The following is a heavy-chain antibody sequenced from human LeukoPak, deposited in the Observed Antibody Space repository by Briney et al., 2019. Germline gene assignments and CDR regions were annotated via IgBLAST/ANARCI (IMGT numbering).Heavy chain of an antibody. V-gene: IGHV3-23*01. D-gene: IGHD3-10*01. CDR3: ASYFYASGRKHDS. J-gene: IGHJ4*02. Sequence: DSVKGRFTISRDNSKGTLYLQMSSLRVEDTAVCYCASYFYASGRKHDSWGQGTLVTVSS.